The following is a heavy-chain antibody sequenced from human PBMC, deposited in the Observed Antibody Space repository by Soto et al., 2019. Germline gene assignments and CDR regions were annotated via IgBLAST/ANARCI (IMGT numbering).Heavy chain of an antibody. CDR1: GGTFSSYA. J-gene: IGHJ6*02. CDR3: ARGYRSGVADYYYYGMDV. CDR2: IIPIFGTA. V-gene: IGHV1-69*01. D-gene: IGHD6-19*01. Sequence: QVQLVQSGAEVKKPGSSVKVSCKASGGTFSSYAISWVRQAPGQGLEWMGGIIPIFGTANYAQKFQGRVTITADESTSTAYMELSSLRSEDTAVYYCARGYRSGVADYYYYGMDVWGQGTTVTVSS.